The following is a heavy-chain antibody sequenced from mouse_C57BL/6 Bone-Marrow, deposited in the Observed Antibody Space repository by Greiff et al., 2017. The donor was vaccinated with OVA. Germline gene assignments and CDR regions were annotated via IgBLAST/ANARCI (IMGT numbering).Heavy chain of an antibody. CDR2: ISSGSSTI. D-gene: IGHD3-1*01. CDR3: ATALSGDVNN. CDR1: GFTFSDYG. J-gene: IGHJ3*01. V-gene: IGHV5-17*01. Sequence: EVMLVESGGGLVKPGGSLKLSCAASGFTFSDYGMHWVRQAPEKGLEWVAYISSGSSTIYYADTVKGRFTISRDNAKNTLFLQMTSLRSEDTAMYDCATALSGDVNNWGKGTLVTVSA.